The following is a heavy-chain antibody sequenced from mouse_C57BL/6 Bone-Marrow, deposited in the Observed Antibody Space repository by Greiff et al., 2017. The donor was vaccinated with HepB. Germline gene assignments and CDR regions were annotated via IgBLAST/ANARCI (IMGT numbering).Heavy chain of an antibody. Sequence: QVQLKESGAELARPGASVKLSCKASGYTFTSYGISWVKQRTGQGLEWIGEIYPRSGNTYYNEKFKGKATLTADKSSSTAYMELRSLTSEDSAVYFCARGRIGYRCYWGQGTTLTVSS. CDR3: ARGRIGYRCY. CDR2: IYPRSGNT. J-gene: IGHJ2*01. CDR1: GYTFTSYG. V-gene: IGHV1-81*01. D-gene: IGHD1-2*01.